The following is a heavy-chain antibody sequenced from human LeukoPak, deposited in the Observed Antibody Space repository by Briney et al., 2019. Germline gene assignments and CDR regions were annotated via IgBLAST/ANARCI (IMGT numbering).Heavy chain of an antibody. V-gene: IGHV3-7*01. Sequence: PGGSLTLACAASGFTFGSSWMSWARQAPGKGLEWVANINQDGRDKFCLNYATGRITTSRDPAGNALFLQTGGLRAEDTAVYYCATNTRDYAVLLAYWGQGTLVTVSS. CDR3: ATNTRDYAVLLAY. CDR2: INQDGRDK. CDR1: GFTFGSSW. J-gene: IGHJ4*02. D-gene: IGHD4-17*01.